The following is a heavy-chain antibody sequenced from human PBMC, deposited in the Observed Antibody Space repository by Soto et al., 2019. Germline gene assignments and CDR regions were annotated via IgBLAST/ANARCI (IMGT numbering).Heavy chain of an antibody. CDR2: IYHSGST. CDR3: ARARITMVRGVLRGYYGMDV. V-gene: IGHV4-4*02. CDR1: GGSISSSNW. Sequence: QVQLQESGPGLVKPSGTLSLTCAVSGGSISSSNWWSWGRQPPGKGLEWIGEIYHSGSTNYNPSLKSRVTISVDKSKNQFSLKLSSVTAADTAVYYCARARITMVRGVLRGYYGMDVWGQGTTVTVSS. D-gene: IGHD3-10*01. J-gene: IGHJ6*02.